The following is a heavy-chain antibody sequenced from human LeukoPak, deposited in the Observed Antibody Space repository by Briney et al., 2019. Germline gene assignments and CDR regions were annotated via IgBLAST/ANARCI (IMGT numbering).Heavy chain of an antibody. CDR3: ARDGGWLQPRAEYFQH. J-gene: IGHJ1*01. CDR2: INAYNGNR. CDR1: GYTFTSYG. D-gene: IGHD5-24*01. Sequence: ASVKVSCKASGYTFTSYGISWVRQAPGQGLEWMGWINAYNGNRKYVQKLQGRVTMTTDTSTSTGYMELRSLRSDDTAVYSCARDGGWLQPRAEYFQHWGQGTLVTVSS. V-gene: IGHV1-18*01.